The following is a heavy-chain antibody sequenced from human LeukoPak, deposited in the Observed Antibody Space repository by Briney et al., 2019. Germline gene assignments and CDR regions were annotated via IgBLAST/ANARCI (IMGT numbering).Heavy chain of an antibody. V-gene: IGHV3-30-3*01. CDR1: GFTLSSYA. Sequence: GGSLRLSCAASGFTLSSYAMHWVRQAPGKGLEWVAVISYDGSNKYYADSVKGRFTISRDNSKNTLYLQMNSLRAEDTAVYYCARARRSNNYYYYGMDVWGQGTTVTVSS. J-gene: IGHJ6*02. CDR3: ARARRSNNYYYYGMDV. CDR2: ISYDGSNK.